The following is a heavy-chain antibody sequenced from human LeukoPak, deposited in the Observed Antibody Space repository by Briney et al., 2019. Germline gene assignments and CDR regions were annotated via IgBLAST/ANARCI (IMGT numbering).Heavy chain of an antibody. J-gene: IGHJ4*02. CDR3: AKRGVVIRVILVGFHKAAYYFDS. D-gene: IGHD3-22*01. CDR1: GITISNYG. V-gene: IGHV3-23*01. CDR2: ISDSAGGT. Sequence: AGTLTLSCAVSGITISNYGMSWVRQAPGKGLEWVAGISDSAGGTDYADSVRGRFTISRDNPKNTLYLQMNSLRAEDTAVYFCAKRGVVIRVILVGFHKAAYYFDSWGQGALVTVSS.